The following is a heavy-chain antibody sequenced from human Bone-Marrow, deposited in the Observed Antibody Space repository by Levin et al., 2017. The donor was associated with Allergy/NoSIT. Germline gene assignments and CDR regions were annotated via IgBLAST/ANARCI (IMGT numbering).Heavy chain of an antibody. CDR3: VKVTGGRAYGDSGYCVDS. CDR1: GFTFSKFA. D-gene: IGHD2-21*02. J-gene: IGHJ4*02. V-gene: IGHV3-30-3*01. CDR2: IAHDGSNE. Sequence: GESLKISCGGSGFTFSKFAIHWVRQAPGKGLEWVAVIAHDGSNEFYTDSVRGRFTISRDNSKNALYLQMNSLTVEDTAIYYCVKVTGGRAYGDSGYCVDSWGQGVQITFSS.